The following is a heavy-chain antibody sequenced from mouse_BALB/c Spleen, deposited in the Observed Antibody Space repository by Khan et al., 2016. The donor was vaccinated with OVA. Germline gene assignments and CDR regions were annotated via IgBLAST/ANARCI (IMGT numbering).Heavy chain of an antibody. Sequence: EVQLQESGPGLVKPSQSLSLTCSVTGYSITSGYYWNWVRQFLGNKLEWMGYISSGGTFNYDPSLKNRISITRDTSKNQFFLKLNSVTPEDTATYYCARAGRWFDYWGQGTLVTVSA. CDR2: ISSGGTF. CDR1: GYSITSGYY. V-gene: IGHV3-6*02. CDR3: ARAGRWFDY. J-gene: IGHJ3*01. D-gene: IGHD3-3*01.